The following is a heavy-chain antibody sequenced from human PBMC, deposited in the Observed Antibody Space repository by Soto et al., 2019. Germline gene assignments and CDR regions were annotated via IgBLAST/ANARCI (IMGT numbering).Heavy chain of an antibody. Sequence: GGSLRLSCAAAGFTFSSYSMNWVRQAPGKGLEWVSYISYSSSTIYYADSVKGRFTISRDNAKNSLYLQMNSLRAEDTAVYYCATSLDVWGQGTTVTVPS. CDR2: ISYSSSTI. V-gene: IGHV3-48*01. J-gene: IGHJ6*02. CDR1: GFTFSSYS. CDR3: ATSLDV.